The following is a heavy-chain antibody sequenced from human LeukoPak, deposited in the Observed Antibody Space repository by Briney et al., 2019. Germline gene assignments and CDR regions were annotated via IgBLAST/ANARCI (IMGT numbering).Heavy chain of an antibody. V-gene: IGHV4-59*01. CDR1: GGSISSYY. J-gene: IGHJ4*02. CDR3: ARTERDGYNGS. D-gene: IGHD5-24*01. CDR2: IYYSGST. Sequence: SETLSLTCTVSGGSISSYYWSWIRQPPGKGLEWIGYIYYSGSTNYNPSLKSRVTISVDTSKNQFSLKLSSVTAADTAVYYCARTERDGYNGSWGQGTLVTVSS.